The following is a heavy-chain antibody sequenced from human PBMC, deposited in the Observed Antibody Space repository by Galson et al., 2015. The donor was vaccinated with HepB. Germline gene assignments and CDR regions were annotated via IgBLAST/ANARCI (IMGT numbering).Heavy chain of an antibody. V-gene: IGHV1-3*01. J-gene: IGHJ4*02. CDR3: AREEVSGGFGELMTFGDY. Sequence: SVKASCKASGYTFTSYAMHWVRQAPGQRLEWMGWINAGNGNTKYSQKFQGRVTITRDTSASTAYMELSSLRSEDTAVYYCAREEVSGGFGELMTFGDYWGQGTLVTVSS. D-gene: IGHD3-10*01. CDR1: GYTFTSYA. CDR2: INAGNGNT.